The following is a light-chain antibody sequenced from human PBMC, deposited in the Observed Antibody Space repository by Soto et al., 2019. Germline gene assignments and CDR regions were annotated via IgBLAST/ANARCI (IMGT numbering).Light chain of an antibody. CDR1: QSAGSS. V-gene: IGKV3-15*01. J-gene: IGKJ1*01. CDR2: WAS. Sequence: EIVMTQSPATLSVSPGETVTLSCRASQSAGSSLAWYQQKPGQAPRLLIHWASTRSTGIPGRFSGSGSGTEFTLTINSLQSEDVGVYYCQQYDNWPPWTFGQGTRVEIK. CDR3: QQYDNWPPWT.